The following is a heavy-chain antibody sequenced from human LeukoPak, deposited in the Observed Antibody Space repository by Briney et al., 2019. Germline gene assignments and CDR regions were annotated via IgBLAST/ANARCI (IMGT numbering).Heavy chain of an antibody. CDR3: ARDHDSSSCPYFDY. V-gene: IGHV3-48*03. CDR1: GFTFSSYE. J-gene: IGHJ4*02. Sequence: GGSLRLSCAASGFTFSSYEMNWVRQAPGKGLEWVSYISSSSSAIYYADSVKGRFTISRDNAKNSLYLQMNSLRAEDTAVYYCARDHDSSSCPYFDYWGQGTLVTVSS. D-gene: IGHD6-13*01. CDR2: ISSSSSAI.